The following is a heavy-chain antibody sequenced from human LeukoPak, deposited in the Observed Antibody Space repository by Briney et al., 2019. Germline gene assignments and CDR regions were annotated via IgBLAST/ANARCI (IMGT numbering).Heavy chain of an antibody. CDR1: GDSISSNYY. V-gene: IGHV4-38-2*01. Sequence: SETLSLTCAVSGDSISSNYYWGWIRQPPGKGLEWIGYYGGRTTYNPSLKSRVTMSVDTSKNQFSLKLTSVTAADTAVYYCARYDHAPSYYYYYMDVWGKGTTVTVPS. CDR3: ARYDHAPSYYYYYMDV. CDR2: YYGGRT. J-gene: IGHJ6*03. D-gene: IGHD1-14*01.